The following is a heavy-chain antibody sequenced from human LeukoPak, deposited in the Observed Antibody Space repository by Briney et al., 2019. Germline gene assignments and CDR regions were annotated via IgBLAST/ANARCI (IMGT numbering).Heavy chain of an antibody. CDR2: IYYSGST. CDR3: ARARQTYSGSDYFDY. V-gene: IGHV4-39*07. CDR1: GGSISSYSYC. D-gene: IGHD1-26*01. Sequence: ETLSLTCTVSGGSISSYSYCWGRIRQPPGKGRVGIGNIYYSGSTYYNSSLKSRTTISVDTSKNQFSLKLKSVTAADTAVYYCARARQTYSGSDYFDYWGQGTLVTVSS. J-gene: IGHJ4*02.